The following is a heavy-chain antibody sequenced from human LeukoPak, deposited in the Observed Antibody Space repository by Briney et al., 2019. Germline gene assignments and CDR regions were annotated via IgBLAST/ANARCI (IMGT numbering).Heavy chain of an antibody. V-gene: IGHV3-7*01. CDR2: IKQDGSEK. J-gene: IGHJ4*02. CDR1: RFTFSSYS. CDR3: ARVGSSYWAFDY. D-gene: IGHD2-15*01. Sequence: GGSLRLSCAASRFTFSSYSMNWVRQAPGKGLEWVANIKQDGSEKYYVDSVKGRFTISRDNAKNSLYLQMNSLRAEDTAVYYCARVGSSYWAFDYWGQGTLVTVSS.